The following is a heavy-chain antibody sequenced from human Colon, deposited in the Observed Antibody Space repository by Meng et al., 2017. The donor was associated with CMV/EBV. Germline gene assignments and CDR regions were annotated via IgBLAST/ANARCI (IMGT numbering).Heavy chain of an antibody. D-gene: IGHD2-8*02. V-gene: IGHV3-72*01. Sequence: GGSLRLSCATSGFTFSDHYMDWVRQAPGRGLEWVGRSRNRANIYTTEYAPSVRGRFTISRDESKKLLFLHMTSLKTEDTAVYYCTSGYWYETYFDHWGQGTLVTVSP. CDR1: GFTFSDHY. CDR2: SRNRANIYTT. CDR3: TSGYWYETYFDH. J-gene: IGHJ4*02.